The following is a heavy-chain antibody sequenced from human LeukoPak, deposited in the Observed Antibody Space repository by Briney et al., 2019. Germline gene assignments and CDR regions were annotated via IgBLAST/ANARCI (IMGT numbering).Heavy chain of an antibody. D-gene: IGHD5-18*01. CDR2: IRSKAYGGTT. CDR3: TRDNDSGYSYGSLLPY. Sequence: PGGSLRLSCTASGFTFGDYAMSWVRQAPGKGLEWVGFIRSKAYGGTTEYAASVKGRFTISRDDSKSIAYLQMNSLKTEDTAVYYCTRDNDSGYSYGSLLPYWGQGTLVTVSS. V-gene: IGHV3-49*04. J-gene: IGHJ4*02. CDR1: GFTFGDYA.